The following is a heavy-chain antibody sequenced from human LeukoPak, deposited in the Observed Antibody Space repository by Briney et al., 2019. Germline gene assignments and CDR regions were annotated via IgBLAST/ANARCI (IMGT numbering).Heavy chain of an antibody. CDR3: ARDLSYYGDLDY. CDR2: ISGSGGST. CDR1: GFTFSSYA. D-gene: IGHD4-17*01. V-gene: IGHV3-23*01. J-gene: IGHJ4*02. Sequence: GGSLRLSCAASGFTFSSYAMSWVRQAPGKGLEWVSAISGSGGSTYYADSVKGRFTISRDNSKNTLYLQMNSLRAEDTAVYYCARDLSYYGDLDYWGQGTLVTVSS.